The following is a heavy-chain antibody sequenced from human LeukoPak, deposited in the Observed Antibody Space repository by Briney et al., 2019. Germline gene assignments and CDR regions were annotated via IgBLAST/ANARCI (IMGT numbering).Heavy chain of an antibody. CDR3: ARQGDELSIAAASI. CDR2: INHSGST. V-gene: IGHV4-34*01. Sequence: SETLSLTCAVYGGSFSGYYWSWIRQPPGKGLEWIGEINHSGSTNYNPSLKSRVTISVDTSKNQFSLKLSSVTAADTAVYYCARQGDELSIAAASIWGQGTMVTVSS. D-gene: IGHD6-13*01. CDR1: GGSFSGYY. J-gene: IGHJ3*02.